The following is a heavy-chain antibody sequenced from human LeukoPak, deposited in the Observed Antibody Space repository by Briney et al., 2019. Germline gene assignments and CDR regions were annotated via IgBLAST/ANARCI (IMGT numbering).Heavy chain of an antibody. CDR3: ARTVTDAFDI. J-gene: IGHJ3*02. Sequence: GGSLRLSCAASGFPVSRYWMPWVRQAPGKGLVWVSRIDSDVSSTTYADSVKGRFIISRDNAKNTLYLQMNSLRAEDTAVYYCARTVTDAFDIWGQGTMVTVSS. CDR1: GFPVSRYW. V-gene: IGHV3-74*03. CDR2: IDSDVSST. D-gene: IGHD3-16*02.